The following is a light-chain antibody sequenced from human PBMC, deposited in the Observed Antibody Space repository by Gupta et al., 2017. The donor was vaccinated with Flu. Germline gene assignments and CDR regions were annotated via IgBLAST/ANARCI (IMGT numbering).Light chain of an antibody. CDR3: YFPASTDGHQSV. CDR1: SLRNSY. V-gene: IGLV3-19*01. Sequence: SSELTQDPAVSVALGHTVRITCQGDSLRNSYASWYQQKPGQAPVLVIYAKNIRTSGIPDRFAFSSSRNNGSSTLTGADAKDEADDDYYFPASTDGHQSVFGGGTKMTVL. CDR2: AKN. J-gene: IGLJ2*01.